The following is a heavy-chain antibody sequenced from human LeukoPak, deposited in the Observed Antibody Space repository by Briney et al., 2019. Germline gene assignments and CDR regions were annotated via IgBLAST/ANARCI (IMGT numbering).Heavy chain of an antibody. V-gene: IGHV4-39*07. CDR1: GGSISSSSYY. CDR2: IYHSGST. Sequence: SETLSLTCTVSGGSISSSSYYWGWIRQPPGKGLEWIGYIYHSGSTYYNPSLKSRVTISVDRSKNQFSLKLSSVTAADTAVYYCARGEAMANFDYWGQGTLVTVSS. CDR3: ARGEAMANFDY. D-gene: IGHD5-24*01. J-gene: IGHJ4*02.